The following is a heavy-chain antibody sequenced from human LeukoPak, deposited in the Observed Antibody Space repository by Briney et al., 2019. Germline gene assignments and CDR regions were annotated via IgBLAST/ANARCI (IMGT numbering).Heavy chain of an antibody. CDR2: IKQDGSEK. Sequence: GGSLRLSCAASGFTFSSYWMSWVRQAPGKGQEWVANIKQDGSEKYYVDSVKGRFTISRDNAKNSLYLQMNSLRAEDTAVYYCARGGVAAYWYFDLWGRGTLVTVSS. V-gene: IGHV3-7*01. D-gene: IGHD2-15*01. J-gene: IGHJ2*01. CDR1: GFTFSSYW. CDR3: ARGGVAAYWYFDL.